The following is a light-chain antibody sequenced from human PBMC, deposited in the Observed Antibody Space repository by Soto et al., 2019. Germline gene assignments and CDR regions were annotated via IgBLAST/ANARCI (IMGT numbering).Light chain of an antibody. CDR2: DAS. Sequence: DIHMTQSPSTLSASVGDSVSITCRASQRIGTWLTWYQQKPGKVPKLLIYDASHLTSGVPSRFSGSGSGTEFTLSISSLQPDDFATYYCQHYYTYPYTFGQGTKVDIK. V-gene: IGKV1-5*01. CDR1: QRIGTW. CDR3: QHYYTYPYT. J-gene: IGKJ1*01.